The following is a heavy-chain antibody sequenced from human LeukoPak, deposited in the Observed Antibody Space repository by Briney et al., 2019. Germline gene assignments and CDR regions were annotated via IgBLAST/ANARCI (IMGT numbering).Heavy chain of an antibody. CDR1: GGTFSSYA. CDR3: ARSPSDIIAAAEFVP. Sequence: SVKVSCKASGGTFSSYAISWVRQAPGQGLEWMGRIIPILGIANYAQKFQGRVTITADKSTSTAYMELSSLRSEDTAVYYCARSPSDIIAAAEFVPWGQGTLVTVSS. J-gene: IGHJ5*02. D-gene: IGHD6-13*01. V-gene: IGHV1-69*04. CDR2: IIPILGIA.